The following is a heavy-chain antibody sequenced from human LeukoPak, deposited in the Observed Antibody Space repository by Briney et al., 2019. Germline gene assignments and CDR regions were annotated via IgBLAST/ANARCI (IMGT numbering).Heavy chain of an antibody. V-gene: IGHV4-59*01. J-gene: IGHJ5*02. CDR1: GGSISGYY. CDR2: ISHRGST. CDR3: ARGFEGVAGWFDP. D-gene: IGHD3-16*01. Sequence: SETLSLTCTVSGGSISGYYWSWIRQPPGKALEWIGYISHRGSTYYNLSLKGRVTMSVDTSKNQFSLKLNSVIAADTAMYYCARGFEGVAGWFDPWGQGTLVTVSS.